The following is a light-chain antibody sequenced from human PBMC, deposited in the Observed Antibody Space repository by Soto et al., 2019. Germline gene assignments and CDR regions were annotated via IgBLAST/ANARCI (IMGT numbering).Light chain of an antibody. Sequence: DIQMTQSPSTLSASVGDRVTITCRASQSISSWLAWYQQKPGKAPKLLIYKASSLDSGVPSRFSGSGSGTEFTLTISSLQPDDFATYYCQQHNTYSWTFGQGTKVDIK. CDR3: QQHNTYSWT. CDR1: QSISSW. V-gene: IGKV1-5*03. CDR2: KAS. J-gene: IGKJ1*01.